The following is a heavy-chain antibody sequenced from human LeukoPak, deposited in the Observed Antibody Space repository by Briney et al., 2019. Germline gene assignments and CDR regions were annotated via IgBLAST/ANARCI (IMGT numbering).Heavy chain of an antibody. V-gene: IGHV3-30*03. Sequence: GGSLRLSCAASGFTFSSYGMHWVRQAPGKGLEWVAFISYDGSNKYYADSVKGRFTISRDNSKNTLYLQMNSLRTEDTAVYYCARLYSSSSFSDNWFDPWGQGTLVPVSS. D-gene: IGHD6-6*01. J-gene: IGHJ5*02. CDR3: ARLYSSSSFSDNWFDP. CDR2: ISYDGSNK. CDR1: GFTFSSYG.